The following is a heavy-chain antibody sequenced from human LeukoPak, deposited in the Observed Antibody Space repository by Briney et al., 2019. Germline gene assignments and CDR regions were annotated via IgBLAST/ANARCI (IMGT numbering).Heavy chain of an antibody. J-gene: IGHJ5*01. D-gene: IGHD5-12*01. CDR1: GFTFNSYW. V-gene: IGHV3-74*01. Sequence: GGSLRLSCAASGFTFNSYWMHWVRQAPGTGLEWVSRINSDGRSTNYADSVRGRFTISRDNAKNTLYLQMNSLRAEDTALYFCARASSYCGSEENWFASWWEGALVIVSS. CDR2: INSDGRST. CDR3: ARASSYCGSEENWFAS.